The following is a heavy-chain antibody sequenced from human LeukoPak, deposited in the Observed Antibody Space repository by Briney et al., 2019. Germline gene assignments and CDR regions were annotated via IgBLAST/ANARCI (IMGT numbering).Heavy chain of an antibody. CDR3: ARGGYGANDDAFDI. CDR1: GFTFSSYS. D-gene: IGHD4-23*01. J-gene: IGHJ3*02. V-gene: IGHV3-48*02. CDR2: ISSSTNTI. Sequence: GGSLRLSCAASGFTFSSYSMNWVRQAPGKGLEWVSYISSSTNTIYYADSVKGRFTISRDNAKNSLFLQMNSLRDEDTAVYYCARGGYGANDDAFDIWGQGAMVTVSS.